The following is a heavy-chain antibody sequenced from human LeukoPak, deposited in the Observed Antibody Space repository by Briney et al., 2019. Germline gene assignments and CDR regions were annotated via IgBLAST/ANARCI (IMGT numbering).Heavy chain of an antibody. J-gene: IGHJ4*02. Sequence: GGSLRLSFAASGFTFSSYAMSWVRQAPGKGLEWVSAISGSGGSTYYADSVKGRFTISRDNSKNTLYLQMNSLRAEDTAVYYCANSVVPAANNDYWGQGTLVTVSS. CDR3: ANSVVPAANNDY. V-gene: IGHV3-23*01. D-gene: IGHD2-2*01. CDR1: GFTFSSYA. CDR2: ISGSGGST.